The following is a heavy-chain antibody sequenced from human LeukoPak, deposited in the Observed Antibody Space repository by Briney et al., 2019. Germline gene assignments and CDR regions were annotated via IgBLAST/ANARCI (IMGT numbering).Heavy chain of an antibody. V-gene: IGHV4-59*08. CDR1: GGSISSYY. D-gene: IGHD3-9*01. CDR2: LYYNGST. CDR3: ARQSTYYDVLVP. Sequence: SETLSLTCTVSGGSISSYYWSWIRQPPGKGLEWIGYLYYNGSTNYNPSLKSRVTISVDTSKNQFSLTLSSVTAADTAVYYCARQSTYYDVLVPWGQGTLVTVPS. J-gene: IGHJ5*02.